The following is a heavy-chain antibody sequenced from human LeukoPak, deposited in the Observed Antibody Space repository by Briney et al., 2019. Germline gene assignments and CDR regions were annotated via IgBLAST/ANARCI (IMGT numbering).Heavy chain of an antibody. V-gene: IGHV4-38-2*01. Sequence: SETQSLTCAVSGYSISSGYYWGWIRQPPGKGLEWIGSIYHSGSTYYNPSLKSRVTISVDTSKNQFSLKLSSVTAADTAVYYCARGQLRYFDWSSYDAFDIWGQGTMVTVSS. D-gene: IGHD3-9*01. J-gene: IGHJ3*02. CDR1: GYSISSGYY. CDR3: ARGQLRYFDWSSYDAFDI. CDR2: IYHSGST.